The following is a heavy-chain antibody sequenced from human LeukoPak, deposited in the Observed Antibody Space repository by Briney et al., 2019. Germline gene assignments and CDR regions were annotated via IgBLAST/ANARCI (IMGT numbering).Heavy chain of an antibody. CDR2: IYSGGST. Sequence: PGGSLRLSCAASGFTVSSNYMSWVRQAPGKGLEWVSVIYSGGSTYYADSVKGRFTISRDNSKNTLYIQMNSLRAEDTAVYYCARGRLVGIFGVVISWGQGTLVTVSS. J-gene: IGHJ4*02. D-gene: IGHD3-3*01. V-gene: IGHV3-53*01. CDR1: GFTVSSNY. CDR3: ARGRLVGIFGVVIS.